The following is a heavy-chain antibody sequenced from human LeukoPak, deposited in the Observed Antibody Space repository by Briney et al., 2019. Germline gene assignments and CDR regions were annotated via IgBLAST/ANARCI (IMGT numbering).Heavy chain of an antibody. J-gene: IGHJ6*02. CDR2: IYYSGST. Sequence: SETLSLTCTVSGGSISSSSYYWGWIRQPPGKGLEWIGSIYYSGSTYYNPSLKSRVTISVDTSKNQFSLKLSSVTAADTAVYYCARDNLGGAYGMDVWGQGTTVTVSS. D-gene: IGHD1-14*01. CDR3: ARDNLGGAYGMDV. CDR1: GGSISSSSYY. V-gene: IGHV4-39*07.